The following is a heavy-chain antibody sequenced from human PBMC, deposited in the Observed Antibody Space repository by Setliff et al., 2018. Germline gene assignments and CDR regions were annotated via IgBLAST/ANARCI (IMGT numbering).Heavy chain of an antibody. Sequence: SGPTLVNPTQTLTLTCTFSGFSLTTSGTCVTWIRQPPGMALEWLARIDWDGDKYYNTSLRTRLTLSKDTSKNQVFLTMTNMDPVDTATYYCARSRYELPHYYFDYWGQGILVTVSS. J-gene: IGHJ4*02. CDR3: ARSRYELPHYYFDY. V-gene: IGHV2-70*11. CDR2: IDWDGDK. CDR1: GFSLTTSGTC. D-gene: IGHD1-7*01.